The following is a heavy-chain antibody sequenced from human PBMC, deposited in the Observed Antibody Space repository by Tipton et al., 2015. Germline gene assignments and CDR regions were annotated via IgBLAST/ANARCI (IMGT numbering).Heavy chain of an antibody. CDR1: GDSVSSGSYY. D-gene: IGHD3-9*01. CDR2: ISHSGNT. J-gene: IGHJ4*02. CDR3: ACQDYDSLTRDYQTVDY. Sequence: TLSLTCTVSGDSVSSGSYYWGWIRQAPGKGLEWIGSISHSGNTYYNPSLKSRVTMSRDTSKNQFSLKLTSVTAADTAVYYCACQDYDSLTRDYQTVDYWGQGTLVTVSS. V-gene: IGHV4-39*07.